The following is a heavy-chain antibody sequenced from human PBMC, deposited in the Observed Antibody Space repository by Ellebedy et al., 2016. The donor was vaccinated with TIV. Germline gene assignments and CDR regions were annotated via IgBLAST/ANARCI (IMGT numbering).Heavy chain of an antibody. V-gene: IGHV3-21*01. Sequence: PGGSLRLSCAASGFTFRSYNMNWVRQAPGKGLEWVSSISSSSTYISYADSVKGRFTISRDNVKNSLYLQMNGLRAEDTAIYYCARELTMIGWGQGTLVTVSS. D-gene: IGHD3-22*01. J-gene: IGHJ4*02. CDR3: ARELTMIG. CDR2: ISSSSTYI. CDR1: GFTFRSYN.